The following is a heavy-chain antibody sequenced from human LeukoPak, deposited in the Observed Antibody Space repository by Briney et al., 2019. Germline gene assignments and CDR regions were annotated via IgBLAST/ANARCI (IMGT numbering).Heavy chain of an antibody. CDR2: IYGDENK. Sequence: SGPTLAKPTQTLTLTCTFSGFPVTTSGVGVGWIRQFPGKALEWLALIYGDENKRYSPSLKSRLTITKDTSKNLVVLKMTNMDPMDTATYFCTHGRAFYYDTTGYFPAFDYWGQGALVTVSS. V-gene: IGHV2-5*02. J-gene: IGHJ4*02. CDR1: GFPVTTSGVG. D-gene: IGHD3-22*01. CDR3: THGRAFYYDTTGYFPAFDY.